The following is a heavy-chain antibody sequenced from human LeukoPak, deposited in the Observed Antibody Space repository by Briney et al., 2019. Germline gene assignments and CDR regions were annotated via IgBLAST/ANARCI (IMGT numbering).Heavy chain of an antibody. V-gene: IGHV4-59*01. CDR2: IYYSGST. J-gene: IGHJ5*02. Sequence: SETLSLTCTVSGGSISSYYWSWIRQPPGKGLEWIGYIYYSGSTNHNPSLKSRVTISVDTSKNQFSLKLSSVTAADTAVYYCARGYNWFDPWGQGTLVTVSS. CDR1: GGSISSYY. CDR3: ARGYNWFDP.